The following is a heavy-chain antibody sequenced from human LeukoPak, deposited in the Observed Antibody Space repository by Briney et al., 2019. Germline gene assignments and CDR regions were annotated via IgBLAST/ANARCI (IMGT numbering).Heavy chain of an antibody. CDR1: GFTVSSNY. V-gene: IGHV3-23*01. CDR2: ISGSGGST. D-gene: IGHD3-3*01. Sequence: GGSLRLSCAASGFTVSSNYVSWVRQAPGKGLEWVSAISGSGGSTYYADSVKGRFTISRDNSKNTLYLQMNSLRAEDTAVYYCAKVDRYDFWSGYYTVDYWGQGTLVTVSS. CDR3: AKVDRYDFWSGYYTVDY. J-gene: IGHJ4*02.